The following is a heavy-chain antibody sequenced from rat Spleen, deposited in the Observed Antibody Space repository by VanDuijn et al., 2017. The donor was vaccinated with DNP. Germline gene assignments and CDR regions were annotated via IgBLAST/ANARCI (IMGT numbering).Heavy chain of an antibody. CDR2: ISYDGSTT. CDR1: GFSFSDYN. Sequence: EVQLVESGGGLVQPGRSLKLSCAASGFSFSDYNMAWVRQAPKKGLEWVATISYDGSTTFYRDAVKGRFTISRDNAESTLYLQMNRMRSEDTATYYCARAGARYAMDAWGQGTSVTVPS. J-gene: IGHJ4*01. D-gene: IGHD1-4*01. CDR3: ARAGARYAMDA. V-gene: IGHV5-7*01.